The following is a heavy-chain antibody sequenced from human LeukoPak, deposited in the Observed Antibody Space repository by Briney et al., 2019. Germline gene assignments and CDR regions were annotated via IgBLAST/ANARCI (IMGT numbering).Heavy chain of an antibody. CDR3: ARRVQKLVATSWFDP. D-gene: IGHD5-12*01. V-gene: IGHV1-2*02. Sequence: ASVTVSCKASGYTFDDEYIHWVRQAPGLGREWMGWTNTKNGDTNYAQKFQGRVTMTRDTSISTAYMELRRLKSDDSAVYYCARRVQKLVATSWFDPWGQGTLVTVSS. J-gene: IGHJ5*02. CDR1: GYTFDDEY. CDR2: TNTKNGDT.